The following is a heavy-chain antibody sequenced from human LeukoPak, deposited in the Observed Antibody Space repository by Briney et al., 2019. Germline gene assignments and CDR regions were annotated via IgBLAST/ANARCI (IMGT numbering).Heavy chain of an antibody. CDR2: INPNSGGT. Sequence: ASVKVSCKASGYTFTGYYMHWVRQAPGQGLEWMGWINPNSGGTNYAQKFKGRVTMTRDTSISTAYMELSRLRSDDTAVYYCARDPGFVLLWFGELPWFDPWGQGTLVTVSS. V-gene: IGHV1-2*02. D-gene: IGHD3-10*01. CDR3: ARDPGFVLLWFGELPWFDP. CDR1: GYTFTGYY. J-gene: IGHJ5*02.